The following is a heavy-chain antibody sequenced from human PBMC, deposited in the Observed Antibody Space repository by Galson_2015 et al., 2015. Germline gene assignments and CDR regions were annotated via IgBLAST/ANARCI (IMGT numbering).Heavy chain of an antibody. Sequence: SLRLSCAASGFTFDDYAMHWVRQAPGKGLEWVSGISWTSGSIGYADSVKGRFTISRDNAKNSLYLQMNSLRAEDTALYYCAKDWSGDSSGIDYWGQGTLVTVSS. J-gene: IGHJ4*02. V-gene: IGHV3-9*01. CDR3: AKDWSGDSSGIDY. D-gene: IGHD3-22*01. CDR1: GFTFDDYA. CDR2: ISWTSGSI.